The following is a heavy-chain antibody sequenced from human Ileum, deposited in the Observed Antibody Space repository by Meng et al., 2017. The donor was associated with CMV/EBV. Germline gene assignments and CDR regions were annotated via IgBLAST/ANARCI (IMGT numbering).Heavy chain of an antibody. V-gene: IGHV4-39*07. CDR3: ARELPQARISVRPGWFDP. D-gene: IGHD6-6*01. CDR2: IYYTGST. Sequence: QLQLRGSGPGQVKSSETLPLTCTVSGGSISSEIYYWGWIRQPPGKGLEWIGSIYYTGSTYYNPSLRSRVAISVDTSKNQFSLRLNSVTAADTAVYYCARELPQARISVRPGWFDPWGQGTLVTVSS. J-gene: IGHJ5*02. CDR1: GGSISSEIYY.